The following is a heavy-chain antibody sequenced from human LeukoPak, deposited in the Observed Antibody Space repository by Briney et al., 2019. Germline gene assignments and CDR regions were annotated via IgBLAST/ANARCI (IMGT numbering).Heavy chain of an antibody. Sequence: ASVKVSCKASGYTFTSYGISWVRQAPGQGLEWMGWISAYNGNTNYAQKLQGRVTMTTDTSTSTAYMELRSLRSDDTAVYYCARSVGATRTRDAFDIWGQGTMVTVSS. D-gene: IGHD1-26*01. CDR3: ARSVGATRTRDAFDI. J-gene: IGHJ3*02. CDR1: GYTFTSYG. V-gene: IGHV1-18*01. CDR2: ISAYNGNT.